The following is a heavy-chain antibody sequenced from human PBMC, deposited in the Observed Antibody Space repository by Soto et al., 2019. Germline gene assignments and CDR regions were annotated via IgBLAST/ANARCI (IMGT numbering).Heavy chain of an antibody. J-gene: IGHJ6*04. CDR1: GGSISSSNW. CDR2: IYHSGST. D-gene: IGHD2-8*01. V-gene: IGHV4-4*02. Sequence: QVQLQESGPGLVKPSGTLSLTSAASGGSISSSNWWSWVRQPPGKGLEWIGEIYHSGSTNYNPSPRRRANLSVEKSKNQFSLMLSSVAAADTAVYYCARRGYYTNGVCYYGMDVWGEATTVTVSS. CDR3: ARRGYYTNGVCYYGMDV.